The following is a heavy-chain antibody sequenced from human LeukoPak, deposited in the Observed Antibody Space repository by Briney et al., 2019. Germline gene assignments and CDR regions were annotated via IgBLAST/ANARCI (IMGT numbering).Heavy chain of an antibody. Sequence: ASVKVSCKASGYTFTGYYMHWVRQAPGQGLEWMGWINPNSGGTNYAQKFQGRVTMTRDTSISTAYMELSRLRSDDTAVYYCAREVGHYDILTGYYSYFDYWGQGTLVTVSS. V-gene: IGHV1-2*02. CDR1: GYTFTGYY. CDR3: AREVGHYDILTGYYSYFDY. CDR2: INPNSGGT. D-gene: IGHD3-9*01. J-gene: IGHJ4*02.